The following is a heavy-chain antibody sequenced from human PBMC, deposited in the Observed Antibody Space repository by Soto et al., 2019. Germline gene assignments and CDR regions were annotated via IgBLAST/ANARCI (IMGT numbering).Heavy chain of an antibody. Sequence: ASVKVSCKASGGTFSSYAISWVRQAPGQGPEWMGGIIPIFGTANYAQKFQGRVTITADESTSTAYMELSSLRSEDTAVYYCARGGGYCSGGSCYQERYYYYYGMDVWGQGTTVTVSS. J-gene: IGHJ6*02. CDR3: ARGGGYCSGGSCYQERYYYYYGMDV. V-gene: IGHV1-69*13. CDR2: IIPIFGTA. D-gene: IGHD2-15*01. CDR1: GGTFSSYA.